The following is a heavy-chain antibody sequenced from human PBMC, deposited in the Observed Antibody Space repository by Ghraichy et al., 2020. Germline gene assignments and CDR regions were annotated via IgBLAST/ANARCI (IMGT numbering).Heavy chain of an antibody. CDR3: ARRNYDFWSGYKNYYYYYYYMDV. CDR1: GGSISSYY. V-gene: IGHV4-59*01. CDR2: IYYSGST. J-gene: IGHJ6*03. D-gene: IGHD3-3*01. Sequence: SETLSLTCTVSGGSISSYYWSWIRQPPGKGLEWIGYIYYSGSTNYNPSLKSRVTISVDTSKNQFSLKLSSVTAADTAVYYCARRNYDFWSGYKNYYYYYYYMDVWGKGTTVTVSS.